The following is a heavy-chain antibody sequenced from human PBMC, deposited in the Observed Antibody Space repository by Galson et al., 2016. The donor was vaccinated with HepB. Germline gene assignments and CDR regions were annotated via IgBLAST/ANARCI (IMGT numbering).Heavy chain of an antibody. Sequence: TLSLTCTVSGGSISSGGNFWPWIRQHPGKGLEWIGYIYYTGSTYYNPSLKSRVTISLDTSKNQFSLKLTSVTAADTAVYYCARGVISSGWYGWFDPWGQGTLVTVSS. CDR1: GGSISSGGNF. CDR2: IYYTGST. CDR3: ARGVISSGWYGWFDP. J-gene: IGHJ5*02. D-gene: IGHD6-19*01. V-gene: IGHV4-31*03.